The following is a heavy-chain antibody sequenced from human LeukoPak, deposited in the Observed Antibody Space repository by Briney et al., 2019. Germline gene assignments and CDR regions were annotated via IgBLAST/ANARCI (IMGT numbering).Heavy chain of an antibody. Sequence: GGSLRLSCAASGFTFYDYGMSWVRQAPGKGREWVSGINWNGCSTGYADSVKGRSTISRDNAKNSLYLQMTSLRAEDTALYYCARQNGGAEYGDYGHWGQGSLVTVSS. D-gene: IGHD4-17*01. CDR1: GFTFYDYG. V-gene: IGHV3-20*04. CDR2: INWNGCST. J-gene: IGHJ4*02. CDR3: ARQNGGAEYGDYGH.